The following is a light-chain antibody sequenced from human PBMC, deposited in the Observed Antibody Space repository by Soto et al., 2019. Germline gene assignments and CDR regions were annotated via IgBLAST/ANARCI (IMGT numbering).Light chain of an antibody. V-gene: IGLV1-47*01. J-gene: IGLJ2*01. CDR1: SSNIGSKY. CDR2: SNN. Sequence: QSVLTQPPSASGTPGQRVTISCSGSSSNIGSKYVYWYQQLPGTAPKLLMYSNNQRPSGVPDRFSGSKSGTSASLAISGLRSEDEADYHCAAWDSNLGGLAFGGGTKLTVL. CDR3: AAWDSNLGGLA.